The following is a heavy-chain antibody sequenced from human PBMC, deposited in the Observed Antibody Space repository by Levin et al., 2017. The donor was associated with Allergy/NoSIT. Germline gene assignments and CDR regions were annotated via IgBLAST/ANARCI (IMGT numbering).Heavy chain of an antibody. D-gene: IGHD3-22*01. J-gene: IGHJ4*02. CDR3: ARKARGSSGYGSNDY. V-gene: IGHV3-30-3*01. CDR2: ISYDGSNK. Sequence: GGSLRLSCAASGFTFSSYAMHWVRQAPGKGLEWVAVISYDGSNKYYADSVKGRFTISRDNSKNTLYLQMNSLRAEDTAVYYCARKARGSSGYGSNDYWGQGTLVTVSS. CDR1: GFTFSSYA.